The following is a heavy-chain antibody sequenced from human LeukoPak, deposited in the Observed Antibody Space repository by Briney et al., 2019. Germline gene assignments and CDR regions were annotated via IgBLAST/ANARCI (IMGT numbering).Heavy chain of an antibody. CDR2: IWYDGSNK. CDR3: ARDRHYDFWSGYYYYGMDV. D-gene: IGHD3-3*01. V-gene: IGHV3-33*01. CDR1: GFTFSSYG. J-gene: IGHJ6*02. Sequence: GGSLRLSCAASGFTFSSYGMHWVRQAPGKGLEWVAVIWYDGSNKYYADSVKGRFTISRDNSKNTLCLQMNSLRAEDTAVYYCARDRHYDFWSGYYYYGMDVWGQGTTVTVSS.